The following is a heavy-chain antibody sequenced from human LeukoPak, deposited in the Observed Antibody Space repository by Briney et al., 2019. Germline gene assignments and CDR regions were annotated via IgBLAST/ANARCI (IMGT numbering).Heavy chain of an antibody. Sequence: GGSLRLSCAASGFTFTDYYMSWIRQAPGKGLEWVSYISRTGSTMPYADSVKGRFTISRDDAKNSLYLQMDSLRAEDTAVYYCARDRTSVVTPLHYWGQGTLVTVSS. CDR2: ISRTGSTM. J-gene: IGHJ4*02. CDR1: GFTFTDYY. V-gene: IGHV3-11*01. D-gene: IGHD4-23*01. CDR3: ARDRTSVVTPLHY.